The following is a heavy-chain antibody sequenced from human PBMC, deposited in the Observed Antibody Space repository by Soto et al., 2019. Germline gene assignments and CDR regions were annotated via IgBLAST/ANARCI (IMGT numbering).Heavy chain of an antibody. CDR2: ISYDGSNK. D-gene: IGHD1-26*01. J-gene: IGHJ6*02. Sequence: QVQLVESGGAVVQPGRSLRLSCAASGFTFNSYVMHWVRQAPGKGLEWVAVISYDGSNKYHADSVKGRFTISRDNSKNTLYLQMNSLRVEDTAVYYCAKDRERWNYYYGMDVWGQGTTVTVSS. V-gene: IGHV3-30*18. CDR3: AKDRERWNYYYGMDV. CDR1: GFTFNSYV.